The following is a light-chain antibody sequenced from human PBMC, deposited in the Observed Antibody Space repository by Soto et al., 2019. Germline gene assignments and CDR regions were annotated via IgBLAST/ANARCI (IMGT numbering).Light chain of an antibody. CDR2: CAS. V-gene: IGKV3-20*01. CDR3: QQDDSSPRT. CDR1: QSISSNY. J-gene: IGKJ1*01. Sequence: EIVLTQSPGTLSMSPGERATLSCRASQSISSNYLAWYQQKPGQAPMLLIYCASSRATGIPDRFSVSGSGTDFTLTITTLQAEDCAVYDCQQDDSSPRTFGQVTKVEFK.